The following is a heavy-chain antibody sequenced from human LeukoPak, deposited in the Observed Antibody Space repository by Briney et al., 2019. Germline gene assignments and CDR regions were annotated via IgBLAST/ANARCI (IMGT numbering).Heavy chain of an antibody. CDR3: ARDQKGQEPAAKGWNYYYYMDV. Sequence: PSETLSLTCTVSGGSISSYYWSWIRQPPGKGLEWIGYIYYSGSTYYNPSLKSRVTISVDTSKNQFSLKLSSVTAADTAVYYCARDQKGQEPAAKGWNYYYYMDVWGKGTTVTVSS. V-gene: IGHV4-59*12. CDR1: GGSISSYY. J-gene: IGHJ6*03. CDR2: IYYSGST. D-gene: IGHD2-2*01.